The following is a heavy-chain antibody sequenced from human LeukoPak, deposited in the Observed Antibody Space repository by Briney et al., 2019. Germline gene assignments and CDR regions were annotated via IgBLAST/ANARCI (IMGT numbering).Heavy chain of an antibody. CDR3: ARHDYVEMATPY. J-gene: IGHJ4*02. CDR1: GGSISSSSYY. V-gene: IGHV4-39*01. CDR2: IYYSGSA. Sequence: SETLSLTCTVSGGSISSSSYYWGWIRQPPGKGLEWIGSIYYSGSAYYNPSLKSRVTISVDTSKNQFSLKLSSVTAADTAVYYCARHDYVEMATPYWGQGTLVTVSS. D-gene: IGHD5-24*01.